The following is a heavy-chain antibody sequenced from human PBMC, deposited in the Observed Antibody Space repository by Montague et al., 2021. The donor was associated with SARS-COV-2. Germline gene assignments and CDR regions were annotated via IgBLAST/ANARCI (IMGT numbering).Heavy chain of an antibody. J-gene: IGHJ4*02. CDR2: ISWNSGSI. D-gene: IGHD7-27*01. Sequence: SLRLSCSASGFTFDDYAMHWVRQAPGKGLEWVSGISWNSGSIGYADSVKGRFTISRDNAKNSLYLQMSSLRAEDTALYYCALPQELGFDYCGQGTLVTVSS. CDR1: GFTFDDYA. CDR3: ALPQELGFDY. V-gene: IGHV3-9*01.